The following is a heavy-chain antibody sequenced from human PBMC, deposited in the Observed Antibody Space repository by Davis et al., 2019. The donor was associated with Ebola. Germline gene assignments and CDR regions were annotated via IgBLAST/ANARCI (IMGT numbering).Heavy chain of an antibody. J-gene: IGHJ4*02. CDR3: AKDSSSWAYYDSAGYPFDH. CDR1: GYTLTEFS. V-gene: IGHV1-18*04. Sequence: AASVKVSCKVFGYTLTEFSMHWLRQAPGQGLEWMGWISAYNGQIKYAQKFEGRVTMTTDTSTTTGYMELRSLKSDDTAMYYCAKDSSSWAYYDSAGYPFDHWGQGTLVTVSS. CDR2: ISAYNGQI. D-gene: IGHD6-13*01.